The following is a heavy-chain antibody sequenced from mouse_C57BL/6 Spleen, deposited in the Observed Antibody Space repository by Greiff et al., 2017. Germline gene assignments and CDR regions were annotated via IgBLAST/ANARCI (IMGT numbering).Heavy chain of an antibody. J-gene: IGHJ4*01. CDR1: GFTFSDYG. D-gene: IGHD1-1*01. V-gene: IGHV5-17*01. CDR3: ERSEGSSYFYAMDY. Sequence: EVMLVESGGGLVKPGGSLKLSCAASGFTFSDYGMHWVRQAPEKGLEWVAYISSGSSTIYYADTVKGRFTISRDNAKNTLFLQMTSLRSENTAMXDSERSEGSSYFYAMDYWGQGTTLTVAS. CDR2: ISSGSSTI.